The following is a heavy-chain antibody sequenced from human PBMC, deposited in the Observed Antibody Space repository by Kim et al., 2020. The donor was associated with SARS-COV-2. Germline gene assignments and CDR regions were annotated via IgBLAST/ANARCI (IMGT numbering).Heavy chain of an antibody. CDR2: ISYDGSNK. Sequence: GGSLRLSCAASGFTFSSYAMHWVRQAPGKGLEWVAVISYDGSNKYYADSVKGRFTISRDNSKNTLYLQMNSLRAEDTAVYYCAREVYDILTGVTEDAFDIWGQGTMVTVSS. J-gene: IGHJ3*02. CDR1: GFTFSSYA. V-gene: IGHV3-30*04. CDR3: AREVYDILTGVTEDAFDI. D-gene: IGHD3-9*01.